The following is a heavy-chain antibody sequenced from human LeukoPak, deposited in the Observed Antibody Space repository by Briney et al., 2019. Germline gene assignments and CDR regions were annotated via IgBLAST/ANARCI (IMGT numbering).Heavy chain of an antibody. CDR2: ISSSSSYI. V-gene: IGHV3-21*01. Sequence: PGESLRLSCAASGFTFSSYSMNWVRQAPGKGLEWVSSISSSSSYIYYADSVKGRFTISRDNAKNSLYLQMNSLRAEDTAVYYCARDGNSYYDYVWGSYRYDWFDPWGQGTLVTVSS. D-gene: IGHD3-16*02. CDR3: ARDGNSYYDYVWGSYRYDWFDP. CDR1: GFTFSSYS. J-gene: IGHJ5*02.